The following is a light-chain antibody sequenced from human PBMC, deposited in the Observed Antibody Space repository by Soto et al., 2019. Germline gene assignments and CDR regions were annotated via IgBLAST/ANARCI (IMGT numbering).Light chain of an antibody. Sequence: EIVLTQSPGTLSLSPGERATLSCRASQSASSSYLAWYQQKPGQAPRLLIYDASSRATGIPDRFSGSGSGTDFTLTISRLEPEDFAVFYCQQYGSSPLTFGGGTEVDI. V-gene: IGKV3-20*01. CDR1: QSASSSY. J-gene: IGKJ4*01. CDR2: DAS. CDR3: QQYGSSPLT.